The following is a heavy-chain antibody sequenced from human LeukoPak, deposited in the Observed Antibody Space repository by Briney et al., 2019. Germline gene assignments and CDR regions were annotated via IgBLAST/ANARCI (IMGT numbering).Heavy chain of an antibody. CDR3: ATDQGIY. CDR1: GITFSSYG. Sequence: GGSLRLSCAASGITFSSYGMHWVRQAPGKGLEWVAVIWYDGSDKYYADSVKGRFTISRDNSKNTLYLQINSLRAEDTAVYYCATDQGIYWGQGILVSVSS. J-gene: IGHJ4*02. CDR2: IWYDGSDK. V-gene: IGHV3-33*01.